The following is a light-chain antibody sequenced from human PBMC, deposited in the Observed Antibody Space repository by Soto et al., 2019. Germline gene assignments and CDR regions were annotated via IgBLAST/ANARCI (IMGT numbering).Light chain of an antibody. V-gene: IGKV3-20*01. Sequence: EIVLTQSPGTLSLSPGERATLSCRASHSVSKNYLAWFQQKPGQTPRLLIYEASSRATGIPDRFSGSWAGKVFIFPLRSLEPEDFAVYYFLPVDTSPLTLGHGPRMEFK. CDR1: HSVSKNY. J-gene: IGKJ5*01. CDR2: EAS. CDR3: LPVDTSPLT.